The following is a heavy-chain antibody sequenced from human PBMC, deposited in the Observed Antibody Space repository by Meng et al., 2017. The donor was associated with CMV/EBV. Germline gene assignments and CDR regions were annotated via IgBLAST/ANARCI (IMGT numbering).Heavy chain of an antibody. D-gene: IGHD4-23*01. CDR1: GYTFTGYY. V-gene: IGHV1-2*02. Sequence: ASVQVSCKASGYTFTGYYMHWVRQAPGQGLEWMGWINTNSGGTNYAQEVQGRVTMTRDTSISTAYMELSRLRSDDTAVYYCARDSGVMTMGVTEGGWLDPWGQGTMVTVSS. CDR3: ARDSGVMTMGVTEGGWLDP. J-gene: IGHJ5*02. CDR2: INTNSGGT.